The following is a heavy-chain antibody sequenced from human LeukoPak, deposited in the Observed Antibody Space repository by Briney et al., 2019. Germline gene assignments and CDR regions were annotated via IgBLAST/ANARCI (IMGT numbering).Heavy chain of an antibody. V-gene: IGHV1-8*01. CDR2: NPNSGNT. J-gene: IGHJ4*02. Sequence: NPNSGNTGYAQKFQVRVTMTRNTSISTAYMELSSLRSEDTAVYYCARGGRITIFGVVRSYYFDYWGQGTLVTVSS. D-gene: IGHD3-3*01. CDR3: ARGGRITIFGVVRSYYFDY.